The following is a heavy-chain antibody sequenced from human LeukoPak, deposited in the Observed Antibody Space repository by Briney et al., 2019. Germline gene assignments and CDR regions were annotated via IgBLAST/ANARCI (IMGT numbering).Heavy chain of an antibody. V-gene: IGHV5-51*01. J-gene: IGHJ4*02. CDR1: GYSSTGYW. CDR3: ARGTVYRRVLDY. D-gene: IGHD4-11*01. CDR2: VYPDDSDT. Sequence: ESRKISCKASGYSSTGYWSGWWRQMPGKGLEWRGYVYPDDSDTRSSTSFQGEVAISAEKSINTAYPQWSSVEASDTAMYYCARGTVYRRVLDYWGQGTLVTVSS.